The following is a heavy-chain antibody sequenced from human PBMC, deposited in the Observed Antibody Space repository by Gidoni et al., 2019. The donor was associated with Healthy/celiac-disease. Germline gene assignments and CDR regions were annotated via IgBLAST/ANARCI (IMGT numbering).Heavy chain of an antibody. CDR2: IYYSGST. J-gene: IGHJ4*02. CDR1: GGSISSSSYY. CDR3: ARRVGFWSGYSDY. V-gene: IGHV4-39*01. Sequence: QLQLQESGPGLVKPSETLSLTCTVSGGSISSSSYYWGWIRQPPGKGLEWIGSIYYSGSTYYNPSLKSRVTISVDTSKNQFSLKLSSVTAADTAVYYCARRVGFWSGYSDYWGQGTLVTVSS. D-gene: IGHD3-3*01.